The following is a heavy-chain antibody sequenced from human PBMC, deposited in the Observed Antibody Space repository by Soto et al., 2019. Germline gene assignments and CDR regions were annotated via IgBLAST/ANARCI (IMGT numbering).Heavy chain of an antibody. CDR2: IGTAGDT. V-gene: IGHV3-13*01. D-gene: IGHD2-2*01. J-gene: IGHJ6*03. CDR1: GFTFSSYD. CDR3: ARAVYCSSTSLQGCYYMDV. Sequence: GGSLRLSCAASGFTFSSYDMHWVRQATGKGLEWVSAIGTAGDTYYPGSVKGRFTISRENAKNSLYLQMNSLRAGDTAVYYCARAVYCSSTSLQGCYYMDVWGKGTTVTVSS.